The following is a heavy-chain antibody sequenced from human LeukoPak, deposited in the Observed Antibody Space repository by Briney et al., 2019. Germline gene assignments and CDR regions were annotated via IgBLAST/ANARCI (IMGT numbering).Heavy chain of an antibody. J-gene: IGHJ4*02. CDR3: ASRYCSGGSRYLAYYFDY. CDR1: GGTFSSYA. D-gene: IGHD2-15*01. CDR2: IIPIFGTA. V-gene: IGHV1-69*13. Sequence: SVKVSCKASGGTFSSYAISWVRQAPGQGLEWMGGIIPIFGTANYAQKFQGRVTITADESTSTAYMELSSLRSEDTAVYYCASRYCSGGSRYLAYYFDYWGQGTLVTVSS.